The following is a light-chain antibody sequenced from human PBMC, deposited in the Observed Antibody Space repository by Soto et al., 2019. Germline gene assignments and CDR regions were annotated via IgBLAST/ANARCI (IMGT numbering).Light chain of an antibody. CDR1: QGVSSN. J-gene: IGKJ1*01. CDR3: QQSHDWPRT. Sequence: EIVMTQSPATLSVSPGDGVTLSCRARQGVSSNVAWYQQKPGQAPRLLIYGASTRATGIPARFSGSGSGTEFTLTISSLQSEDFAVYYCQQSHDWPRTLGQGTKVEIK. CDR2: GAS. V-gene: IGKV3-15*01.